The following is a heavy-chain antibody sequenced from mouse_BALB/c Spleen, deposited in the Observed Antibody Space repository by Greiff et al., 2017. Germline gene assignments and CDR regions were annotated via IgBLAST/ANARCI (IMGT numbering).Heavy chain of an antibody. D-gene: IGHD2-1*01. CDR1: GYTFTSYW. CDR3: ARTRDYGNYFDY. CDR2: INPSNGRT. J-gene: IGHJ2*01. V-gene: IGHV1S81*02. Sequence: VQLQQPGAELVKPGASVKLSCKASGYTFTSYWMHWVKQRPGQGLEWIGEINPSNGRTNYNEKFKSKATLTVDKSSSTAYMQLSSLTSEDSAVYYCARTRDYGNYFDYWGQGTTLTVSS.